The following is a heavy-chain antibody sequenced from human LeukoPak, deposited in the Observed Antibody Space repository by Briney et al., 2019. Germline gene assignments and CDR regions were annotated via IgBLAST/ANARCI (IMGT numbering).Heavy chain of an antibody. CDR3: ARGIRDGTKKRAYNCFDP. Sequence: GASVKVSCKASGYTFTSYDINWVRQATGQGLEWMGWMNPNSGNTGYAQKFQGRVTMTRNTSISTAYMELSSLRSEDTAVYYCARGIRDGTKKRAYNCFDPWGQGTLVTVSS. CDR1: GYTFTSYD. J-gene: IGHJ5*02. CDR2: MNPNSGNT. V-gene: IGHV1-8*01. D-gene: IGHD5-24*01.